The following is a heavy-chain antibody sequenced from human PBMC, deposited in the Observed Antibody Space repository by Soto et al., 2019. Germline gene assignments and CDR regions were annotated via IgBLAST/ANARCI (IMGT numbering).Heavy chain of an antibody. V-gene: IGHV4-31*02. CDR3: ARGRIAADPTGNWFDP. J-gene: IGHJ5*02. D-gene: IGHD6-13*01. CDR2: IYYSGST. CDR1: GGSISSGGYY. Sequence: SETLSLTXTVSGGSISSGGYYWSWIRQHPGKGLEWIGYIYYSGSTYYNPSLKSRVTISVDTSKNQFSLKLSSVTAADTAVYYCARGRIAADPTGNWFDPWGQGTLVTVSS.